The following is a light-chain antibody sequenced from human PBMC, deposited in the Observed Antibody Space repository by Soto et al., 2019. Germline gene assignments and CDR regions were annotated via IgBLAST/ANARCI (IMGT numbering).Light chain of an antibody. CDR2: DAS. CDR1: QSVSNF. V-gene: IGKV3-11*01. Sequence: EIVLTQSPATLSLSPGERATLSCRASQSVSNFLAWYQQKPGQAPRLLIYDASNRATGIPARFSGSGSGTDFTLTIRSLEPEDFAVYYCQQYGIVFGPGTKVDIK. J-gene: IGKJ3*01. CDR3: QQYGIV.